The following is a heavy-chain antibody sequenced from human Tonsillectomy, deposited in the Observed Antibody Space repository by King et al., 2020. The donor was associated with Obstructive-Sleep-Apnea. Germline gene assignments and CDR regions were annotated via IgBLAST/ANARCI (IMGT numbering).Heavy chain of an antibody. CDR3: ARVGTIFGVEPLNY. D-gene: IGHD3-3*01. V-gene: IGHV4-34*01. J-gene: IGHJ4*02. CDR2: INSGGST. Sequence: VQLQQWGAGLLKPSETLSLNCAVYGGSFIGHYWTWIRQSPGKGLEWIGEINSGGSTNYNPSLKSRISMSVDISKNQFSLRLSFVTAADTAMYYCARVGTIFGVEPLNYWGQGNLVTVSS. CDR1: GGSFIGHY.